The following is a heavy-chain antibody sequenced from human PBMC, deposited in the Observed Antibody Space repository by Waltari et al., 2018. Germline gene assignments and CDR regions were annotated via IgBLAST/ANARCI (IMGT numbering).Heavy chain of an antibody. Sequence: QVQLQESGPGLVKPSGTLSLTCAVSVGSITSSNWLSWVRKPPGQGLEWIGEIYHSGSTNYKPSLKSRVTISVDKSKNQFSLKLSSVTAADTAVYYCARMTLRCLEWLSRGGYGMDVWGQGTTVTVSS. CDR2: IYHSGST. CDR1: VGSITSSNW. V-gene: IGHV4-4*02. CDR3: ARMTLRCLEWLSRGGYGMDV. J-gene: IGHJ6*02. D-gene: IGHD3-3*01.